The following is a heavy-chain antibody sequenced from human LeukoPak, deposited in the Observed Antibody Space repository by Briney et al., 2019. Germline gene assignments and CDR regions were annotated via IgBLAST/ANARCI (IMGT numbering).Heavy chain of an antibody. D-gene: IGHD3-22*01. CDR3: AAHYYDSSGQGWFDP. J-gene: IGHJ5*02. V-gene: IGHV4-59*01. CDR1: GGSISSYY. Sequence: SETLSLTCTVSGGSISSYYWSWIRQPPGKGLEWIGYIYYSGSTNYNPSLKSRVTVSVDTSKNQFSLKLSSVTAADTAAYYCAAHYYDSSGQGWFDPWGQGTLVTVSS. CDR2: IYYSGST.